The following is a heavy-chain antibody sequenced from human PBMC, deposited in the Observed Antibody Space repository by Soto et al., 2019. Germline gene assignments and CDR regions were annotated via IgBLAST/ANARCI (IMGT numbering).Heavy chain of an antibody. CDR1: GGSISSSSYY. CDR3: AFSTLPRTRDLVY. Sequence: SETLSLTCTVSGGSISSSSYYWGWIRQPPGKGLEWIGSINRSGSTISNLSLKSRVTISGDTSNNQFSLKLTSVTAADTAVYYCAFSTLPRTRDLVYWGHGTLVTVSS. J-gene: IGHJ4*01. CDR2: INRSGST. V-gene: IGHV4-39*07. D-gene: IGHD2-2*01.